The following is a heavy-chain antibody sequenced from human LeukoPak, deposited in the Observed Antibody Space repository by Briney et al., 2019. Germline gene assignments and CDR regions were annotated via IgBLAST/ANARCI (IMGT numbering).Heavy chain of an antibody. D-gene: IGHD3-10*01. J-gene: IGHJ6*03. CDR2: INHSGST. Sequence: SETLSLTCAVYGESFSGYYWSWIRQPPGKGLEWIGEINHSGSTNYNPSLKSRVTISVDTSKNQFSLKLSSVTAADTAVYYCARGDTMVRGVTTLHYYYYYYMDVWGKGTTVTVSS. V-gene: IGHV4-34*01. CDR1: GESFSGYY. CDR3: ARGDTMVRGVTTLHYYYYYYMDV.